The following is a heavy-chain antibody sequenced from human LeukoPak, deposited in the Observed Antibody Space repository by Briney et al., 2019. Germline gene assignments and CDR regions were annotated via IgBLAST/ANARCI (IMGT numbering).Heavy chain of an antibody. CDR1: GYTFTSYG. Sequence: ASVKVSCKASGYTFTSYGISWVRQVPGQGLEWMGWISAYNGNTNYAQKLRGRVTMTTDISTSTAYMELRSLRSDDTAVYYCARDGHVLLWFGESLYYFDYWGQGTLVTVSS. J-gene: IGHJ4*02. CDR2: ISAYNGNT. V-gene: IGHV1-18*01. D-gene: IGHD3-10*01. CDR3: ARDGHVLLWFGESLYYFDY.